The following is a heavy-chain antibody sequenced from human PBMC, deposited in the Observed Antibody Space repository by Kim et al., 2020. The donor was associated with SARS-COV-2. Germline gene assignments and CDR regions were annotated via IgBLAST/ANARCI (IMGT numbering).Heavy chain of an antibody. CDR2: YN. Sequence: YNEYAESVKSRITVNADTSKNQFSLHLNSVTPEDTAVYYCARATAGTFDYWGQGTLVTVSS. J-gene: IGHJ4*02. V-gene: IGHV6-1*01. D-gene: IGHD5-18*01. CDR3: ARATAGTFDY.